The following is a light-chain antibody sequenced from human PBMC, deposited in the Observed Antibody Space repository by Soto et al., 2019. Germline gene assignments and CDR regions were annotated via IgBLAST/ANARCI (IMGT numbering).Light chain of an antibody. CDR1: SSNIGSNV. CDR3: ATWDDSLNGYV. J-gene: IGLJ1*01. CDR2: SNN. V-gene: IGLV1-44*01. Sequence: QSVLTQPPSASGTPGQRVTISCSGSSSNIGSNVVNWFRQLPGTAPKLRIYSNNQRPSGVPDRFSGSKSGTSASLAISGLQSEDEADYYCATWDDSLNGYVFGTGTKVTVL.